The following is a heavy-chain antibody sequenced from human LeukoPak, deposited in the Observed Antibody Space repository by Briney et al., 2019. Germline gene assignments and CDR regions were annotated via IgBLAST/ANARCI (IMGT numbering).Heavy chain of an antibody. V-gene: IGHV4-34*01. J-gene: IGHJ4*02. CDR1: GGSFGGYY. D-gene: IGHD3-22*01. Sequence: SETLSLTCAVYGGSFGGYYWSWIRQPPGKGLEWIGEINHSGSTNYNPSLKSRVTISVDTSKNQFSLKLSSVTAADTAVYYCARSYYYDSNIDYWGQGTLVTVS. CDR3: ARSYYYDSNIDY. CDR2: INHSGST.